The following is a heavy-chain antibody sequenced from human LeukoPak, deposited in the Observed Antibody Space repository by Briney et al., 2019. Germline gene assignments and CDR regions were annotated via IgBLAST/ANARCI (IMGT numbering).Heavy chain of an antibody. Sequence: AGGSLRLSCAASGFTFSHYVMSWVRQAPGKGLEWVSSISSSSSYIYYADSVKGRFTISRDNAKNSLYLQMNSLRAEDTAVYYCARPLSGYYSLDYWGQGTLVTVSS. J-gene: IGHJ4*02. CDR1: GFTFSHYV. CDR3: ARPLSGYYSLDY. D-gene: IGHD3-22*01. CDR2: ISSSSSYI. V-gene: IGHV3-21*01.